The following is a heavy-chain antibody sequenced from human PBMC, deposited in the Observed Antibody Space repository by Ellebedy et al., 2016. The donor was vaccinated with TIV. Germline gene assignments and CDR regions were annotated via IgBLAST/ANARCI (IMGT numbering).Heavy chain of an antibody. CDR1: GGSISSYH. Sequence: SETLSLTXTVSGGSISSYHWSWIRQPPGKGLEWIGYIYYSGSTNYNPSLKSRVTISVDTSKNQFSLKLSSVTAADTAVYYCARASISYPSGYYYSDYYYYGMDVWGQGTTVTVSS. CDR2: IYYSGST. J-gene: IGHJ6*02. CDR3: ARASISYPSGYYYSDYYYYGMDV. D-gene: IGHD3-22*01. V-gene: IGHV4-59*01.